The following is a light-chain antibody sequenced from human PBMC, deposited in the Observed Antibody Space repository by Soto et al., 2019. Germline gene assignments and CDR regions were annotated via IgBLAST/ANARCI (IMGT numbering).Light chain of an antibody. J-gene: IGKJ1*01. CDR2: GAS. CDR3: HQYDSWT. CDR1: QSFNSIY. V-gene: IGKV3-20*01. Sequence: EIVMTQSPAPLSVSPGERATLSCRASQSFNSIYLAWYQQKPGQAPRLLIYGASSRATGIPGRFGGSGSGTDFTLTISRLEPEDLAVYYCHQYDSWTFGQGTKVDIK.